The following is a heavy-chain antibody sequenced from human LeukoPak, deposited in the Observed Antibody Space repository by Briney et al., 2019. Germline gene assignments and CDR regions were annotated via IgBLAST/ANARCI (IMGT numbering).Heavy chain of an antibody. CDR1: GFTFSSHA. J-gene: IGHJ6*02. CDR3: ARDRSYYDFWSGYYQNYYYYYGMDV. D-gene: IGHD3-3*01. V-gene: IGHV3-33*08. Sequence: GGSLRLSCAASGFTFSSHAMSWVRQAPGKGLEWVAVIWYDGSNKYYADSVKGRFTISRDNSKNTLYLQMNSLRAEDTAVYYCARDRSYYDFWSGYYQNYYYYYGMDVWGQGTTVTVSS. CDR2: IWYDGSNK.